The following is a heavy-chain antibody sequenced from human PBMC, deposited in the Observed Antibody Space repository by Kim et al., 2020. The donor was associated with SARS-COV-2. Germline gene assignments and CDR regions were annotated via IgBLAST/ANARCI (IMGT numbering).Heavy chain of an antibody. CDR3: AREPAYSSRSLRPRYGMDV. Sequence: GRLTISRDNSKNTLYLQMNSLRAEDTAVYYCAREPAYSSRSLRPRYGMDVWGQGTTVTVSS. J-gene: IGHJ6*02. V-gene: IGHV3-30*07. D-gene: IGHD6-13*01.